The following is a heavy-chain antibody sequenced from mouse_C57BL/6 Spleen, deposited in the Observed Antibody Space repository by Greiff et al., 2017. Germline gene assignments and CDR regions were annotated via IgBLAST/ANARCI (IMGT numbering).Heavy chain of an antibody. D-gene: IGHD1-1*01. Sequence: VQLQQSGPGLVAPSQSLSITCTVSGFSLTSYAISWVRQPPGKGLEWLGVIWTGGGTNYNKALKSRLSNSKDNSKSQVFLKKNRLQTDDTARYYCARNSYGSSYLYWYFDVWGTGTTVTVSS. CDR2: IWTGGGT. CDR3: ARNSYGSSYLYWYFDV. CDR1: GFSLTSYA. J-gene: IGHJ1*03. V-gene: IGHV2-9-1*01.